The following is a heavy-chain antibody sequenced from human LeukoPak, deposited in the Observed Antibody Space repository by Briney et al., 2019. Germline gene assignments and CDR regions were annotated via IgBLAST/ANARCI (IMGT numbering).Heavy chain of an antibody. V-gene: IGHV3-7*01. J-gene: IGHJ4*02. Sequence: QPGGSLRLSCTASGFTFSDYWMTWVRQAPGKGLEWVANIKQDGSAKYYVDSVKGRFTISRDNAKNSLYLQMDSLRVEDTATYYCARWRGSTSERSDYWGQGTLVTVSS. CDR1: GFTFSDYW. CDR3: ARWRGSTSERSDY. CDR2: IKQDGSAK. D-gene: IGHD2-2*01.